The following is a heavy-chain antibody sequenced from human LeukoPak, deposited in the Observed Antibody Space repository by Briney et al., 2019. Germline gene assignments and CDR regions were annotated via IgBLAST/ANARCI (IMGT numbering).Heavy chain of an antibody. CDR3: ARLPYYYGSGSYYNPKNYYYYGMDV. D-gene: IGHD3-10*01. Sequence: SETLSLTCTVAGGSISSYYWSWIRQPPGKGLEWIGYIYYSGSTNYNPSLKSRVTISVDTSKNQFSLKLSSVTAADTAVYYCARLPYYYGSGSYYNPKNYYYYGMDVWGQGTTVTVSS. CDR1: GGSISSYY. V-gene: IGHV4-59*08. CDR2: IYYSGST. J-gene: IGHJ6*02.